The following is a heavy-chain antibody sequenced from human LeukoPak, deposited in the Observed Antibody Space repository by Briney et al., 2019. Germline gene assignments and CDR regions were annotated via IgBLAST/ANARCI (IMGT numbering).Heavy chain of an antibody. D-gene: IGHD1-26*01. J-gene: IGHJ4*02. CDR3: AEDLSGNYVVDY. V-gene: IGHV3-30*02. CDR2: IQYDGSSK. CDR1: GFTFSSFA. Sequence: PGGSLRLSCAASGFTFSSFAMHWVRQAPGKGLEWVAVIQYDGSSKYCADSVKGRLTISRDNSKNTLYLQMNSLRAEDTAVYYCAEDLSGNYVVDYCGQGTLVTVSS.